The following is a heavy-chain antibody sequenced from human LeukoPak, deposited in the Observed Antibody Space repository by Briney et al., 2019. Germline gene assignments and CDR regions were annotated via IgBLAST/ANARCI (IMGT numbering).Heavy chain of an antibody. Sequence: ALVKVSCKAYVYTFMSHGISWVRQAPGQGLEWMGWISGYSSNTNYAQRLQGRVTMTTDTSTTTAYMELRSLTSDDTAVYYCARATGTWGHDGFDVWGQGTMVTVSS. CDR1: VYTFMSHG. CDR3: ARATGTWGHDGFDV. J-gene: IGHJ3*01. CDR2: ISGYSSNT. D-gene: IGHD3-16*01. V-gene: IGHV1-18*01.